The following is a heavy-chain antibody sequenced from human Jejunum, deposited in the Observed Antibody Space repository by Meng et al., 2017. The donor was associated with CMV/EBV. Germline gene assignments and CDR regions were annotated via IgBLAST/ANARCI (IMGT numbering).Heavy chain of an antibody. J-gene: IGHJ4*02. D-gene: IGHD1-26*01. V-gene: IGHV3-30*04. Sequence: AASGFTFSSSAMHWVRQAPGKGLEWVAVIPFDGNNEHYAGSVKGRFTISRDNSKNTLYLQVNSLRLEDTGVYYCARSGGYYEPYDYWGQGTLVTVSS. CDR2: IPFDGNNE. CDR1: GFTFSSSA. CDR3: ARSGGYYEPYDY.